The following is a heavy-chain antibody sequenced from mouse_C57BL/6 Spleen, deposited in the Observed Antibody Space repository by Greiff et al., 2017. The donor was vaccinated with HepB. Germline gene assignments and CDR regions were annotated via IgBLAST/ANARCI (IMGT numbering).Heavy chain of an antibody. CDR1: GYSITSGYG. Sequence: DVQLQESGPGLVKPSQSLSLTCTVPGYSITSGYGWNWIRQFPGNKLEWLGYISYSGSTNYNPSLKSRISITRDTSKNQFFLQLNSVTTEDTAKYYCARTARIKYWGQGTTLTVSS. CDR2: ISYSGST. J-gene: IGHJ2*01. V-gene: IGHV3-2*02. D-gene: IGHD1-2*01. CDR3: ARTARIKY.